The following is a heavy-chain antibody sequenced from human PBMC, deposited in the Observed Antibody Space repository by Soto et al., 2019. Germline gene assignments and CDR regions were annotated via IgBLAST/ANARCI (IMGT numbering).Heavy chain of an antibody. CDR2: IGGSGGSA. V-gene: IGHV3-23*01. Sequence: PGGSLRLSCAASGFTFSTYAMTWVRQAPGKGLEWISAIGGSGGSAYYADSVKGRFTISRDNSKNTVHLQMNGLRADDTAVYYCAKSEASAGISGYWGLGTLVTVSS. J-gene: IGHJ4*02. CDR3: AKSEASAGISGY. D-gene: IGHD6-13*01. CDR1: GFTFSTYA.